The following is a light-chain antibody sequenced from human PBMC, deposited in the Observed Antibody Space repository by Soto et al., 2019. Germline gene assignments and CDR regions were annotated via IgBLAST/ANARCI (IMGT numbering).Light chain of an antibody. CDR3: SSYTSSSTLGV. Sequence: QSVLTQPASVSGSPGQSITISCTGTSSDVGGYNYVSWYQHHPGDAPKLMMYDVSNRPSGVSNRFSGSKSCNTASLTISGLQAEDEADYDCSSYTSSSTLGVFGGGTKLTVL. CDR1: SSDVGGYNY. J-gene: IGLJ3*02. CDR2: DVS. V-gene: IGLV2-14*03.